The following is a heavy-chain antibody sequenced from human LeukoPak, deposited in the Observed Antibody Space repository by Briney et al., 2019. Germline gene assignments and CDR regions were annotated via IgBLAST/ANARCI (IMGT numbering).Heavy chain of an antibody. J-gene: IGHJ4*02. D-gene: IGHD4-17*01. CDR2: IKGDGSEK. V-gene: IGHV3-7*05. Sequence: AGGSLRLSCAASGFTFSNFWMSWVRQAPGKGLEWVANIKGDGSEKHHVDSVKGRFTISRDNAKNSLYLQMNSLRAEDTAVYYCAKFPYGDYVHCWGQGTLVTVSS. CDR3: AKFPYGDYVHC. CDR1: GFTFSNFW.